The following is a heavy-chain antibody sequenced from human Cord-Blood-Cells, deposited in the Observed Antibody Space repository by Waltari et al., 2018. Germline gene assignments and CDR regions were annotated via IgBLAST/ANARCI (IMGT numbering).Heavy chain of an antibody. J-gene: IGHJ4*02. CDR2: IKSKTDGGTT. V-gene: IGHV3-15*01. CDR3: TTVSLVATIDY. Sequence: EVQLVESGGGLVKPGGSLRLSCAASGFPFSNACMSWVRRAPGKGLEWVGRIKSKTDGGTTDYAAPVKGRFTISRDDSKNTLYLQMNSLKTEDTAVYYCTTVSLVATIDYWGQGTLVTVSS. D-gene: IGHD5-12*01. CDR1: GFPFSNAC.